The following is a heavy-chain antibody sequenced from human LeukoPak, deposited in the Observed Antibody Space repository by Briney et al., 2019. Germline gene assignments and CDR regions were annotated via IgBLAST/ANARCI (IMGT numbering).Heavy chain of an antibody. Sequence: GASVKVSCKVSGYTLTELSMHWVRQAPGKGLEWMGGFDPEDGETIYAQKFQGRVTMTEDTSTDTDYMELSSLRSEDTAVYYSATAFVPPNPRGWFDPWGQGTLVTVSS. CDR2: FDPEDGET. CDR1: GYTLTELS. D-gene: IGHD6-6*01. CDR3: ATAFVPPNPRGWFDP. J-gene: IGHJ5*02. V-gene: IGHV1-24*01.